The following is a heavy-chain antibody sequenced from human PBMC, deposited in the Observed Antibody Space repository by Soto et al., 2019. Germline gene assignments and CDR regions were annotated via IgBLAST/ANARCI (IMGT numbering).Heavy chain of an antibody. CDR2: IIPIFGTA. CDR3: ASIVATIVGDYYYYGMDV. Sequence: SVKVSCKASGGTFSSYAISWVRQAPGQGLEWMGGIIPIFGTANYAQKFQGRVTITADESTSTAYMELSSLRSEDTAVYYCASIVATIVGDYYYYGMDVWGQGTTVTVSS. V-gene: IGHV1-69*13. J-gene: IGHJ6*02. D-gene: IGHD5-12*01. CDR1: GGTFSSYA.